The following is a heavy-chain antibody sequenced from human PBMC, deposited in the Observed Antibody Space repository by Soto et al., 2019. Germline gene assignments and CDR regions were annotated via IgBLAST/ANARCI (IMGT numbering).Heavy chain of an antibody. D-gene: IGHD6-13*01. CDR2: ISGRGGST. J-gene: IGHJ2*01. V-gene: IGHV3-23*01. CDR1: GFTFSSYA. CDR3: AKDYGSSRYTFGTNLYFDL. Sequence: EVQLLESGGGLVQPGGSLRLSCAASGFTFSSYAMSWVRQAPGKGLEWVSAISGRGGSTYYADSVKGRFTISRDNSKNTLYLQMNSLRSEVTAVYYCAKDYGSSRYTFGTNLYFDLWGRGTVVTVSS.